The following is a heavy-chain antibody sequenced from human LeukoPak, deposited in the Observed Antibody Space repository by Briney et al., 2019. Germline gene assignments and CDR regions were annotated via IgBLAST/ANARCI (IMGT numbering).Heavy chain of an antibody. CDR1: GGTFSTYA. CDR2: IIPIFGTA. V-gene: IGHV1-69*06. J-gene: IGHJ6*04. Sequence: SVKVSCKASGGTFSTYAINWVRQAPGQGLEWMGGIIPIFGTANYAQRFQGRVTITADKSTTTAYMDLSSLRSEDTAVYDCARSRADYYHYYGMDVWGKGTTVTVSS. CDR3: ARSRADYYHYYGMDV. D-gene: IGHD3-10*01.